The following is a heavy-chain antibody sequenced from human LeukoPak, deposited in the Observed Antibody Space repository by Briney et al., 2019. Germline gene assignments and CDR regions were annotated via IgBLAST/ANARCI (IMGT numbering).Heavy chain of an antibody. CDR2: ISYDGSNK. CDR3: AKGGCSGGSCYFDY. D-gene: IGHD2-15*01. V-gene: IGHV3-30*18. Sequence: QTGGSLRLSCAASGFTVSSYGMHWVRQAPGKGLEWVAVISYDGSNKYYADSVKGRFTISRDNFKNTPYLQMNSLRAEDTAVYYCAKGGCSGGSCYFDYWGQGTLVTVSS. CDR1: GFTVSSYG. J-gene: IGHJ4*02.